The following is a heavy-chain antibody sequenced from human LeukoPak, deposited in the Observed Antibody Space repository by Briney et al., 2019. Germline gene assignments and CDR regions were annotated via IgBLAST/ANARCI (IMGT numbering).Heavy chain of an antibody. CDR1: GGSFSGYY. CDR2: INHSGST. V-gene: IGHV4-34*01. CDR3: ARVKGGSITFDY. J-gene: IGHJ4*02. D-gene: IGHD5-12*01. Sequence: SETLSLTCAVYGGSFSGYYWSWTRQPPGKGLEWIGEINHSGSTNYNPSLKSRVTISVDTSKNQFSLKLSSVTAADTAVYYCARVKGGSITFDYWGQGTLVTVSS.